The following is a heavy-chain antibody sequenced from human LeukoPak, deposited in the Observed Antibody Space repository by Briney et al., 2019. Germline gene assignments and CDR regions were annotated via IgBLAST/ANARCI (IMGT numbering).Heavy chain of an antibody. D-gene: IGHD2-2*01. J-gene: IGHJ6*03. V-gene: IGHV3-21*01. CDR3: ARESGSRSYYYYMDV. CDR1: GFTFSSYS. Sequence: GGSLRLSCAASGFTFSSYSMNWVRQAPGKGLEWVSSISSSSSYIYYADSLKGRFTISRDNAKNSMYLQMNSLRAEDTAVYYCARESGSRSYYYYMDVWGKGTTVTVSS. CDR2: ISSSSSYI.